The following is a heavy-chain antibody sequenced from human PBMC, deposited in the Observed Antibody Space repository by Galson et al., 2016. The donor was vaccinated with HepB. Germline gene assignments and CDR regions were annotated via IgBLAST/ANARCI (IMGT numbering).Heavy chain of an antibody. CDR1: GASISRSSNY. CDR2: VYYSGST. Sequence: ETLSLTCTVSGASISRSSNYWGWIRQPPGKGLEWLGTVYYSGSTYYNPSPKSRVTISVDTSKNQFSLKLSSVTAVDTAVYYCARHHQGVKGSYYGMDVWGQGTTVTVSS. J-gene: IGHJ6*02. D-gene: IGHD3-10*01. V-gene: IGHV4-39*01. CDR3: ARHHQGVKGSYYGMDV.